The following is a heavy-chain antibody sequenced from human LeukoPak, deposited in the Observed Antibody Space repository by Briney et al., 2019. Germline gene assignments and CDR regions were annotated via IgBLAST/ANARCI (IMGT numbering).Heavy chain of an antibody. V-gene: IGHV1-69*13. J-gene: IGHJ4*02. CDR2: IIPISATA. D-gene: IGHD2-2*02. Sequence: GASVKVSCKASGGTLSSYAISWVRQAPGQGLEWMGGIIPISATANYAQKFQGRVTITADESTSTAYMELSSLRSEDTAVYYCARRRVVVPAAIPLPFDYWGQGTLVTVSS. CDR1: GGTLSSYA. CDR3: ARRRVVVPAAIPLPFDY.